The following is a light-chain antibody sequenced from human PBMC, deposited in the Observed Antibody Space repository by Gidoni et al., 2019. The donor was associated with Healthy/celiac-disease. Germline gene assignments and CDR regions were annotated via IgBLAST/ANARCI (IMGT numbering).Light chain of an antibody. CDR3: QQYYSYPHT. V-gene: IGKV1-8*01. CDR2: AAS. Sequence: AIRMTQSPSSFSASTGDRVTITSRASQGISSYLAWYQQKPGKAPKLLIYAASTLQSGVPSRFSGSGSGTDFTLTISCLQSEDFATYYCQQYYSYPHTFXQXTKLEIK. CDR1: QGISSY. J-gene: IGKJ2*01.